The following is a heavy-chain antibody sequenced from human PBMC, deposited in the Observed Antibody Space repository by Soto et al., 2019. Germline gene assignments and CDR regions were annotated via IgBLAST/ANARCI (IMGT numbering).Heavy chain of an antibody. V-gene: IGHV3-23*01. CDR3: ARCAVLSTTSGGWCNWFDH. CDR1: EFTFSNYA. D-gene: IGHD2-21*01. CDR2: ISASGAAT. Sequence: XGSLRLSCTASEFTFSNYAMSWVRQAPGKGLEWVSAISASGAATYYVDSVKGRFTISRDNSKNTLYVQMNSLRAEDTGVYYCARCAVLSTTSGGWCNWFDHWGQGNLVTVSS. J-gene: IGHJ5*02.